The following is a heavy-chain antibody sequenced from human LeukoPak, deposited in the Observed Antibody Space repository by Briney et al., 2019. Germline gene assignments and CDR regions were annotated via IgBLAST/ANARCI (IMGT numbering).Heavy chain of an antibody. Sequence: GGSLRLSCAASGFTFSSYAMSWVRQAPGKGLEWVSAISGNGGTTYYADSVKGRFTISRDNSKNTLYLQMNSLRAEDTAVYYCATAYYGSGSYYKPEYYFDYWGQGTLVTVSS. CDR1: GFTFSSYA. CDR3: ATAYYGSGSYYKPEYYFDY. V-gene: IGHV3-23*01. D-gene: IGHD3-10*01. J-gene: IGHJ4*02. CDR2: ISGNGGTT.